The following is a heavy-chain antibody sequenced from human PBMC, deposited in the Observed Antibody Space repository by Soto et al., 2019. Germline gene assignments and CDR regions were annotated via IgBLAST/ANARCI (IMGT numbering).Heavy chain of an antibody. Sequence: GGSLILSCAASGFTFSSYGMHWVRQAPGKGLEWVAVIWYDGSNKYYADSVKGRFTISRDNSKNTLYLQMNSLRAEDTAVYYCARGTKYYYDSSGYYYWAPEGLDYWGQGTLVTVSS. J-gene: IGHJ4*02. CDR1: GFTFSSYG. V-gene: IGHV3-33*01. CDR2: IWYDGSNK. CDR3: ARGTKYYYDSSGYYYWAPEGLDY. D-gene: IGHD3-22*01.